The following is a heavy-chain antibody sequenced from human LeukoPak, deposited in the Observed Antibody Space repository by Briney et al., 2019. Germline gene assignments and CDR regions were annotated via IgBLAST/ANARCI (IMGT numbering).Heavy chain of an antibody. V-gene: IGHV1-46*01. CDR2: INPSGGST. CDR1: GYTFTGYF. D-gene: IGHD6-13*01. Sequence: ASVKVSCKASGYTFTGYFMHWVRQAPGQGLEWMGIINPSGGSTSYAQKFQGRVTMTRDMSTSTVYMELSSLRSEDTAVYYCARAGTNRWYSSSWSPHYFDYWGQGTLVTVSS. J-gene: IGHJ4*02. CDR3: ARAGTNRWYSSSWSPHYFDY.